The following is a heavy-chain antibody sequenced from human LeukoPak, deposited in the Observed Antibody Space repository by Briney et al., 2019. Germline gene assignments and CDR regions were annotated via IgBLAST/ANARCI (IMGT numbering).Heavy chain of an antibody. J-gene: IGHJ4*02. CDR2: ISGSGSSI. CDR3: ARQFCSGGGCYFDY. D-gene: IGHD2-15*01. Sequence: GGSLRLSCATSGFTFRTSEMNWVRQAPGKGLEWVAYISGSGSSIFYADSVKGRFTISRDNAENSLSLLMNSLRVEDTAVYYCARQFCSGGGCYFDYWGQGTLVTVSS. V-gene: IGHV3-48*03. CDR1: GFTFRTSE.